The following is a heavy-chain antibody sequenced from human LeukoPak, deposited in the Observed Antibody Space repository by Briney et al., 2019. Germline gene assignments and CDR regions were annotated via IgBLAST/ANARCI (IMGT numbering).Heavy chain of an antibody. D-gene: IGHD2-2*01. Sequence: GASVKVSCKASGGTFSSYTISWVRQAPGQGLEWMGRIIPILGIANYAQKFQGRVTITADKSTSTAYMELSSLRSEDTAVYYCARDQRYQLLWFDPWGQGTLVTVSS. CDR2: IIPILGIA. CDR1: GGTFSSYT. V-gene: IGHV1-69*04. CDR3: ARDQRYQLLWFDP. J-gene: IGHJ5*02.